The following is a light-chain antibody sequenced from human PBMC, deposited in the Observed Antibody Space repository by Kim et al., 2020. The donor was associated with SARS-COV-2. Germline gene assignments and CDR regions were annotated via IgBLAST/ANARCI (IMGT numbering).Light chain of an antibody. CDR2: YDS. CDR1: NIGSKS. V-gene: IGLV3-21*04. CDR3: QVWDSSSDHHV. J-gene: IGLJ1*01. Sequence: APGTTARITCGGNNIGSKSVHWYQQKPGQAPVLVIYYDSDRPSGIPERFSGSNSGNTATLTISRVEAGDEADYYCQVWDSSSDHHVFGTGTKVTVL.